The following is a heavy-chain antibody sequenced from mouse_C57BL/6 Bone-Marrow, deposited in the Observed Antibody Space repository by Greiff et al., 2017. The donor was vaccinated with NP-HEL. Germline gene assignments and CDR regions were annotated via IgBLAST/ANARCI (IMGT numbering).Heavy chain of an antibody. Sequence: EVQLQESGAELVRPGASVKLSCTASGFNIKDNYMHWVKQRPEQGLEWIGWIDPENGDTEYASKFQGKATITADTSSNTAYLQLSSLTSEDTAVYYCTKTAQATSDYWGQGTTLTVSS. V-gene: IGHV14-4*01. J-gene: IGHJ2*01. CDR1: GFNIKDNY. CDR2: IDPENGDT. CDR3: TKTAQATSDY. D-gene: IGHD3-2*02.